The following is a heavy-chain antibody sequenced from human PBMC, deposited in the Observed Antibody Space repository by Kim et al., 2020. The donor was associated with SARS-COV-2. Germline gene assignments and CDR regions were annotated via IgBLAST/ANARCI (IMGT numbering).Heavy chain of an antibody. CDR3: AREGESLKHFDY. Sequence: TRYAKKVWGRVTVTRDTSTSTLYMELTSLRSEDTAVYYCAREGESLKHFDYWGQGTLVTVSS. D-gene: IGHD3-16*01. CDR2: T. V-gene: IGHV1-46*01. J-gene: IGHJ4*02.